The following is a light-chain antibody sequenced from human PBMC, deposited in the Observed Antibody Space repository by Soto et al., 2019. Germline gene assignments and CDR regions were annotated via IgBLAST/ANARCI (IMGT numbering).Light chain of an antibody. CDR2: DAS. Sequence: DIQMTQSPSTMSASVGDRVTITCRASQSLIRWLAWYQQKPGKAPKLLSYDASSLESGVQSRFSGSGSGTEFTLTISSLQPDDFATYYCQQYKSYWKFGQGTKVEIK. J-gene: IGKJ1*01. V-gene: IGKV1-5*01. CDR1: QSLIRW. CDR3: QQYKSYWK.